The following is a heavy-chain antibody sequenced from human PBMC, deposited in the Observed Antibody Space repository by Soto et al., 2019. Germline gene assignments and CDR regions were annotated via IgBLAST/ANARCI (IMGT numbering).Heavy chain of an antibody. CDR2: INPSGGIT. D-gene: IGHD2-15*01. J-gene: IGHJ5*02. CDR1: GYTFTNYY. V-gene: IGHV1-46*01. Sequence: ASVKVSCKASGYTFTNYYMHWVRQAPGQGLEWMGIINPSGGITAYAQKFQGRVTMTRDTSTSTVYMELSSLRSEDTALYYCAREVGGGYCSGGSCYWFDPWGQGTLVTSPQ. CDR3: AREVGGGYCSGGSCYWFDP.